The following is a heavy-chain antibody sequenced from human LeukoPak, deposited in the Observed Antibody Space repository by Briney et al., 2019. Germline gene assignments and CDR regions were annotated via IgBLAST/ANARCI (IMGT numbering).Heavy chain of an antibody. Sequence: SVKVSCTASGGTFSSYAISWVRQAPGQGLEWMGRIIPILGIANYAQKFQGRVTITADKSTSTAYMELSSLRSEDTAVYYCARDRRAAMVTTRWYFDLWGRGTLVTVSS. V-gene: IGHV1-69*04. J-gene: IGHJ2*01. CDR1: GGTFSSYA. CDR3: ARDRRAAMVTTRWYFDL. D-gene: IGHD5-18*01. CDR2: IIPILGIA.